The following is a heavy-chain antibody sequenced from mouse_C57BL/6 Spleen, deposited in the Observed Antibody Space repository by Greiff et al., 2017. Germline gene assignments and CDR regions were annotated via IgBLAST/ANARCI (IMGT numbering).Heavy chain of an antibody. V-gene: IGHV14-4*01. CDR2: IDPENGDT. CDR3: TTINYGSSGGY. J-gene: IGHJ2*01. D-gene: IGHD1-1*01. CDR1: GFNIKDDY. Sequence: EVQLQQSGAELVRPGASVKLSCTASGFNIKDDYMPWVKQRPEQGLEWIGWIDPENGDTAYAPKFQGRATITADTSSNTAYLQLSSLTSEDTAVYYCTTINYGSSGGYWGQGTTLTVSA.